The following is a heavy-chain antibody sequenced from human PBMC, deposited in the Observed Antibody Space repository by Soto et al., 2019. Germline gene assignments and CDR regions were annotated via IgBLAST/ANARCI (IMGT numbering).Heavy chain of an antibody. V-gene: IGHV3-30*18. Sequence: QVQLVESGGGVVQPGRSLRLSCAASGFTFSSYGMHWVRQAPGKGLEWVAVISYDGSNKYYADSVKGRFTISRDNSKNTLYLQMNSLRGEDTAVYYCAKATASHYDFWSGYYGDYGMDVWGQGTTVTVSS. CDR3: AKATASHYDFWSGYYGDYGMDV. CDR2: ISYDGSNK. D-gene: IGHD3-3*01. CDR1: GFTFSSYG. J-gene: IGHJ6*02.